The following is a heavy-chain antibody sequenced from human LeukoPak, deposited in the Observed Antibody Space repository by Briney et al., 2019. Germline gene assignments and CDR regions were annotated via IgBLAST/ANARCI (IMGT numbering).Heavy chain of an antibody. D-gene: IGHD2-2*01. V-gene: IGHV3-15*01. CDR3: TTDSYCSRTSCYAEGGY. J-gene: IGHJ4*02. CDR1: GFTFSNAW. Sequence: GGSLRLSCAASGFTFSNAWMSWVRQAPGKGLEWVGRIKSKTDGGTTDYAAPVKGRFTISRDDSKNTLYLQMNSLKTEDTAVYYCTTDSYCSRTSCYAEGGYWGQGTLVTVSS. CDR2: IKSKTDGGTT.